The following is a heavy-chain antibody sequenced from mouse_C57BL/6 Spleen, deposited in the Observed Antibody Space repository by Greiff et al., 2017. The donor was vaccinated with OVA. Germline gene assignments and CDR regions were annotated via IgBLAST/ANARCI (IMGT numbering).Heavy chain of an antibody. CDR3: ARWILPGCYFDC. CDR1: GYTFTSYW. CDR2: IYPGSGST. J-gene: IGHJ2*01. D-gene: IGHD2-10*01. V-gene: IGHV1-55*01. Sequence: QVQLQQPGAELVKPGASVKMSCKASGYTFTSYWITWVKQRPGQGLEWIGDIYPGSGSTNYNEKFKSKATLTVDTSSSTAYMQLSSLTSEDSAVYYCARWILPGCYFDCWGKGTTLTVSS.